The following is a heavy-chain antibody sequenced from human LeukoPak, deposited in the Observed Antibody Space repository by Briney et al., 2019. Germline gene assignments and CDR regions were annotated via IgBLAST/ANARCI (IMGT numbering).Heavy chain of an antibody. J-gene: IGHJ6*03. CDR1: GYSFTSYW. V-gene: IGHV5-51*01. CDR3: ARQRKQWLVEGYYYYMDV. CDR2: IDPGDSDT. D-gene: IGHD6-19*01. Sequence: GESLKISCKGSGYSFTSYWIGWVRQLPRKGLEWMGIIDPGDSDTRYSPSFQGQVTISADKSISTAYLQWSSLKASDTAMYYCARQRKQWLVEGYYYYMDVWGKGTTVTISS.